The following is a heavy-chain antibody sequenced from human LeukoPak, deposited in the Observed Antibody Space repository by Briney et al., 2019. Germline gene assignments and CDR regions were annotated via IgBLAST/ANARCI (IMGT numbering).Heavy chain of an antibody. J-gene: IGHJ4*02. CDR3: ARTGSYFALTDY. CDR2: INWNGGST. Sequence: GGSLRLSCAASGFTFDDYGMSWVRQAPGKGLEWVSGINWNGGSTGYADSVKGRFTISRANAKNSLYLQMNSLRAEDTALYYCARTGSYFALTDYWGQGTLVTVSS. D-gene: IGHD1-26*01. V-gene: IGHV3-20*04. CDR1: GFTFDDYG.